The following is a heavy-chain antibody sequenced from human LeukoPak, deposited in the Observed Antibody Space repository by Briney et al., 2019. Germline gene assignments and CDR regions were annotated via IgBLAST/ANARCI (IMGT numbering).Heavy chain of an antibody. V-gene: IGHV3-15*01. D-gene: IGHD2-2*01. J-gene: IGHJ4*02. Sequence: GGSLRLSCAASGFTFSNAWMSWVRQAPGKGLEWVGRIKSKTDGGTTDYAAPVKGRFTISRDDSKNTLYLQMNSLKTEDTAVYYCTTVSSPVYCSSTSCYEGNFDYWGQGTLVTVSS. CDR1: GFTFSNAW. CDR3: TTVSSPVYCSSTSCYEGNFDY. CDR2: IKSKTDGGTT.